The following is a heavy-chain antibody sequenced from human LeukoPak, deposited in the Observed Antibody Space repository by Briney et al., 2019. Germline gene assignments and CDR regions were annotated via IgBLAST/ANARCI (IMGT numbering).Heavy chain of an antibody. V-gene: IGHV3-23*01. CDR1: GFTFSSYG. D-gene: IGHD2-15*01. CDR3: ATLTVVMEWFDP. Sequence: GGSLRLSCAASGFTFSSYGMSWVRQAPGKGLEWVSAISGSGGSTYYADSVKGRFTISRDNSKNTLYLQMNSLRAEDTAVYYCATLTVVMEWFDPWGQGTLVTVSS. J-gene: IGHJ5*02. CDR2: ISGSGGST.